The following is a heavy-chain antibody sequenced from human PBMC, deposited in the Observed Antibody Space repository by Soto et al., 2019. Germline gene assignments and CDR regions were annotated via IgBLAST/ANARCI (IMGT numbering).Heavy chain of an antibody. D-gene: IGHD4-17*01. CDR1: GGSFSGYY. CDR3: ARGNNGDYVGWFDP. V-gene: IGHV4-34*01. CDR2: INHSGST. J-gene: IGHJ5*02. Sequence: SETLSLTCAVYGGSFSGYYWSWIRQPPGKGLEWIGEINHSGSTNYNPSLKSRVTISVDTSKNQFSLKLSSVTAADTAVYYCARGNNGDYVGWFDPWGQGTLVTVSS.